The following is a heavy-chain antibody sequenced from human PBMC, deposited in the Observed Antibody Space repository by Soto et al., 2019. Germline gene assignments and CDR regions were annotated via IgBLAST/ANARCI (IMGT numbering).Heavy chain of an antibody. D-gene: IGHD5-12*01. J-gene: IGHJ5*02. V-gene: IGHV4-31*03. CDR2: IYYSGST. CDR1: GGPISSGGYY. Sequence: QVQLQESGPGLVKPSQTLALTCTVSGGPISSGGYYWSWIRQRPGKGLEWMGYIYYSGSTYYNPSLKRRVTISVDTSKNQFSLKLSSVTAADTAVYYCARGEDIVATISKGSVWFDPWGQGTLVTVSS. CDR3: ARGEDIVATISKGSVWFDP.